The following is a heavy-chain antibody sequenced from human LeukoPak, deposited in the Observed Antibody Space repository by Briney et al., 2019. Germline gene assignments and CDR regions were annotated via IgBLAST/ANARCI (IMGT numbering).Heavy chain of an antibody. V-gene: IGHV4-61*02. CDR2: MYTSGST. J-gene: IGHJ6*03. Sequence: PSETLSLTCSVSGGSLSSGIYYWSWIPQPAGKGLEWIGRMYTSGSTNYTPSLKHRVTMSVDTPNHPFALTLSCLTAAGTAVYYCAREAVATAHYYYYYDMDVRGKGNTVTISS. D-gene: IGHD5-12*01. CDR3: AREAVATAHYYYYYDMDV. CDR1: GGSLSSGIYY.